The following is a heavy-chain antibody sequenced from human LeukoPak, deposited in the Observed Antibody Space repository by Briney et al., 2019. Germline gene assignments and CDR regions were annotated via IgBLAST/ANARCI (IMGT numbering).Heavy chain of an antibody. V-gene: IGHV4-34*01. J-gene: IGHJ4*02. D-gene: IGHD3-10*01. CDR1: GGPFSGYF. CDR2: IHNSGTT. CDR3: ARRYYYNLGSFPFDF. Sequence: PSETLSLTCAVSGGPFSGYFWSWIRQSSGKGLEWIREIHNSGTTNYNPSLNSRVTISEDTSKNQFYLNLSSVTAADTAVHYCARRYYYNLGSFPFDFWGQGTLVTVSS.